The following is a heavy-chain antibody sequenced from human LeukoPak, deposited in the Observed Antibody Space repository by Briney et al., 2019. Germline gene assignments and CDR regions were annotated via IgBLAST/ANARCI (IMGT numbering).Heavy chain of an antibody. CDR2: IIPIFGTA. J-gene: IGHJ4*02. CDR1: GGTFSSYA. V-gene: IGHV1-69*13. D-gene: IGHD3-22*01. CDR3: ARDVVAYYYDSSGYYYGGY. Sequence: GASVKVSCKASGGTFSSYAISWVRQAPGQGLEWMGGIIPIFGTANYAQKFQGRDTITADESTGTAYMELSSLRSEDTAVYYCARDVVAYYYDSSGYYYGGYWGQGTLVTVSS.